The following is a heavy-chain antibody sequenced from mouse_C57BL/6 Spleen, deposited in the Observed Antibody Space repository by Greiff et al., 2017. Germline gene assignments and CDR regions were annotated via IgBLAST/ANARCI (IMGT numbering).Heavy chain of an antibody. CDR2: INPSTGGT. CDR3: ARAYYYGSIYYAMDY. V-gene: IGHV1-42*01. J-gene: IGHJ4*01. CDR1: GYSFTGYY. D-gene: IGHD1-1*01. Sequence: VQLQQSGPELVKPGASVKISCKASGYSFTGYYMNWVKQSPEKSLEWIGEINPSTGGTTYNQKFKAKATLTVDKSSSTAYMQLKSLTSEDSAVYYCARAYYYGSIYYAMDYGGQGTSVTVSS.